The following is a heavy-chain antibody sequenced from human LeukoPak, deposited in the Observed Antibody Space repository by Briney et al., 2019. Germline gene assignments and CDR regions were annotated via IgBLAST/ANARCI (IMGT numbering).Heavy chain of an antibody. D-gene: IGHD3-9*01. CDR2: IRYDGSKI. J-gene: IGHJ4*02. CDR3: AKGDRLYEIFTGIDY. Sequence: GGSLRLTCAASELTFSSYGMNWVRQAPDKGLEWAAFIRYDGSKIYYADSVKGRFTISRDNSKNTLYLQMNSLRAEDTAVYYCAKGDRLYEIFTGIDYWGQGTLVTVSS. CDR1: ELTFSSYG. V-gene: IGHV3-30*02.